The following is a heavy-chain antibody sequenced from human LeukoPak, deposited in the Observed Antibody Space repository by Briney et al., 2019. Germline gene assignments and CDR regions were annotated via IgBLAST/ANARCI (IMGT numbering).Heavy chain of an antibody. CDR3: AREQSGNYDILTGSNVGDY. J-gene: IGHJ4*02. CDR1: GGTFSSYA. Sequence: ASVKVSCKASGGTFSSYAISWVRQDPGQGLEWMGRIIPILGIANYAQKFQGRVTITADKSTSTAYMELSSLRSEDTAVYYCAREQSGNYDILTGSNVGDYWGQGTLVTVSS. D-gene: IGHD3-9*01. V-gene: IGHV1-69*04. CDR2: IIPILGIA.